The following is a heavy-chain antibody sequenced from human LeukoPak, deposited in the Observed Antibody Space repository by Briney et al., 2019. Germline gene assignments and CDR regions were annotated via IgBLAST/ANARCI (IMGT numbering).Heavy chain of an antibody. CDR3: AKDLSGYLYYFDY. CDR1: GFTLSSYA. J-gene: IGHJ4*02. CDR2: ISVSGGST. D-gene: IGHD5-18*01. V-gene: IGHV3-23*01. Sequence: GGSLRLSCAASGFTLSSYAMSWVREAPGKGLEWVSAISVSGGSTYYAHSVKGRFTISRDNSKNTLYLQMNSLRAEGTAVYYCAKDLSGYLYYFDYWGQGTLVTVSS.